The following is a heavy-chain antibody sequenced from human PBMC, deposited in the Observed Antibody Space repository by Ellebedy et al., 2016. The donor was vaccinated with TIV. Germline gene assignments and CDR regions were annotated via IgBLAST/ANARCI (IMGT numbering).Heavy chain of an antibody. CDR2: INPSGGST. CDR1: GYTFTSHY. V-gene: IGHV1-46*01. CDR3: GGDRRPLRLEELDAPVSFYYSGLDV. J-gene: IGHJ6*02. D-gene: IGHD3-16*01. Sequence: ASVKVSCKASGYTFTSHYMHWARQAPGQGLEWMGIINPSGGSTGYAQKFQGRVTMTSDTSTSTVYMELNSLRSEDTAVYFCGGDRRPLRLEELDAPVSFYYSGLDVWGQGTTVTVSS.